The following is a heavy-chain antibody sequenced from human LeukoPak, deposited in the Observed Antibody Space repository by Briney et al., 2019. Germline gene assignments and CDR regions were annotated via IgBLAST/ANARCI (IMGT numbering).Heavy chain of an antibody. Sequence: ASVKVSCKASGYTFTSYYMHWVRQAPGQGLEWMGIINPSGGSTSYAQKFQGRVTMTRDTSTSTVYMELSSLRSEDTAVYYCARAIPVDGITMVRGVIRAHYGMDVWGQGTTVTVSS. CDR1: GYTFTSYY. CDR3: ARAIPVDGITMVRGVIRAHYGMDV. D-gene: IGHD3-10*01. J-gene: IGHJ6*02. V-gene: IGHV1-46*01. CDR2: INPSGGST.